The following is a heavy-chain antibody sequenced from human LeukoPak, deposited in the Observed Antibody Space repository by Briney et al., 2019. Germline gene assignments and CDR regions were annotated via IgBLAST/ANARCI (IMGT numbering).Heavy chain of an antibody. CDR3: ARISGEANLIYYYYYMDV. Sequence: SETLSLTCTVSGYSISSGYYWGWIRQPPGKGLEWIGYIYYSGSTNYNPSLKSRVTISVDTSKNQFSLKLSSVTAADTAVYYCARISGEANLIYYYYYMDVWGKGTTVTVSS. D-gene: IGHD1-26*01. V-gene: IGHV4-61*01. CDR2: IYYSGST. CDR1: GYSISSGYY. J-gene: IGHJ6*03.